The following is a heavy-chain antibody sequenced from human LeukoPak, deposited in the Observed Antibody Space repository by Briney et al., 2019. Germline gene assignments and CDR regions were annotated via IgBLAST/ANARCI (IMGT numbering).Heavy chain of an antibody. Sequence: ASVKVSCKAFGHTLKDLSIHWVRQAPGKGLEWLGGFDPEDDERMYAPKFQGRVTVTEDTSIDTAYMELTSLSSDDTGVYYCSTETAGNYWGQGTLVTVSS. CDR1: GHTLKDLS. V-gene: IGHV1-24*01. J-gene: IGHJ4*02. CDR2: FDPEDDER. CDR3: STETAGNY.